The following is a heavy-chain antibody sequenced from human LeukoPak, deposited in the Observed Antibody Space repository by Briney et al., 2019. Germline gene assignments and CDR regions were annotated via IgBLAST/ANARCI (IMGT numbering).Heavy chain of an antibody. CDR2: ISYDGGNR. CDR3: ARVDSSGWYWYSFYD. D-gene: IGHD6-19*01. J-gene: IGHJ4*02. V-gene: IGHV3-30-3*01. Sequence: GGSLRLSCAASGFIFSNYAMHWVRQAPGKGLEWVAIISYDGGNRYYADSVKDRFTISRDNSKSTLYLQMNSLRAEETAIYYWARVDSSGWYWYSFYDWGQGTLVTVSS. CDR1: GFIFSNYA.